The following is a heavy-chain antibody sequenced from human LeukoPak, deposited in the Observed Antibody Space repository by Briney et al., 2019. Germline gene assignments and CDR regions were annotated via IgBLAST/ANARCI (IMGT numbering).Heavy chain of an antibody. Sequence: ASVKVSCKASGGTLSSYAISWVRQAPGQGLEWMGWINPNSGGTNYAQKFQGWVTMTRDASISTAYMELSRLRSDDTAVYYCARDRDYYYGMDVWGQGTTVTVSS. J-gene: IGHJ6*02. CDR2: INPNSGGT. CDR1: GGTLSSYA. V-gene: IGHV1-2*04. CDR3: ARDRDYYYGMDV.